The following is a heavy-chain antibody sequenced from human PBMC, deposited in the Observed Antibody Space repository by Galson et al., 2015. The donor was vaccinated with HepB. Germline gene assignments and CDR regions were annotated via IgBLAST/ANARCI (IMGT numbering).Heavy chain of an antibody. CDR1: GYTFTSYG. D-gene: IGHD2-2*02. V-gene: IGHV1-18*04. Sequence: SVKVSCKASGYTFTSYGISWVRQAPGQGLEWMGWISAYNGNTNYAQKLLGRVTMTTDTSTSTAYMELRSLRSDDTAVYYCAISPWAVVPAAINSLAFDIWGQGTMVTVSS. CDR2: ISAYNGNT. J-gene: IGHJ3*02. CDR3: AISPWAVVPAAINSLAFDI.